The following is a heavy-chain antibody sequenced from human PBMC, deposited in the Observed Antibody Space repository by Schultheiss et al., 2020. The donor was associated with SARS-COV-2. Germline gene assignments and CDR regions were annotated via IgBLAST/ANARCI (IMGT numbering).Heavy chain of an antibody. CDR1: GDSVSSGDFY. Sequence: SETLSLTCTVSGDSVSSGDFYCSWIRQPPGKGLEWIGYIYYSGSTNYNPSLKSRVTISVDTSKNQFSLKLSSVTAADTAVYYCARDRQQLDLYNWFDPWGQGTLVTVSS. CDR2: IYYSGST. D-gene: IGHD6-13*01. V-gene: IGHV4-61*08. CDR3: ARDRQQLDLYNWFDP. J-gene: IGHJ5*02.